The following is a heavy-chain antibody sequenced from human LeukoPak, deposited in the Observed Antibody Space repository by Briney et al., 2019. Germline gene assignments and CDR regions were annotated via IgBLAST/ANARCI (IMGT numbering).Heavy chain of an antibody. D-gene: IGHD1-26*01. Sequence: GGSLRLSCAASGFTFSSYSMNWVRQAPGKGLGWVSSISSSSSYIYYADSVKGRFTISRDNAKNSLYLQMNSLRAEDTAVYYCARDRASGSPDAFDIWGQGTMVTVSS. CDR1: GFTFSSYS. V-gene: IGHV3-21*01. CDR2: ISSSSSYI. J-gene: IGHJ3*02. CDR3: ARDRASGSPDAFDI.